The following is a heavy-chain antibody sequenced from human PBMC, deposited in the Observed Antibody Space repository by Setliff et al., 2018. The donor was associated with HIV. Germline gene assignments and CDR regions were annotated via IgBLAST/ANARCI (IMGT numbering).Heavy chain of an antibody. V-gene: IGHV4-4*02. CDR2: IYHTGVT. Sequence: SETLSLTCAVSGDSINTPHCWSWVRQSLEKGLEWIGYIYHTGVTKYNPSLNSRITISVDTSKNQFSLLLTSVTAADTAVYYCARHGDYSYFYYYYMDVWGKGTTVTVSS. CDR3: ARHGDYSYFYYYYMDV. D-gene: IGHD4-17*01. CDR1: GDSINTPHC. J-gene: IGHJ6*03.